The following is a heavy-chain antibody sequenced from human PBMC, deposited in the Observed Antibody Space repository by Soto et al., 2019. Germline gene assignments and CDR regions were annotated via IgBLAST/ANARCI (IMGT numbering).Heavy chain of an antibody. V-gene: IGHV3-33*08. CDR1: GFTFSSYG. CDR2: ILNVGSNK. Sequence: GGSLRLSCAASGFTFSSYGMHWVRQAPGKGLEWVAVILNVGSNKYYADSVKGRLTISRDNAKNTLYLQMNSLRAEDTAVYYCARDLNLGSFDYWGQGTLVTVSS. CDR3: ARDLNLGSFDY. J-gene: IGHJ4*02.